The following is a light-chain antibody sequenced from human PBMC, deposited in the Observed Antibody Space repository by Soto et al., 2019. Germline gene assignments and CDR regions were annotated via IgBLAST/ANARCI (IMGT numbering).Light chain of an antibody. J-gene: IGKJ1*01. CDR2: GTS. CDR1: QSVFSS. CDR3: QQYNNWPRT. Sequence: EIVMTQSPATLSVSPGERATLSFRASQSVFSSLAWYQQKAAQAPRLLIYGTSTRATGIPARFSGSGSGTDFTLTISSLQFEDFAVYYCQQYNNWPRTFGQGTKVDIK. V-gene: IGKV3-15*01.